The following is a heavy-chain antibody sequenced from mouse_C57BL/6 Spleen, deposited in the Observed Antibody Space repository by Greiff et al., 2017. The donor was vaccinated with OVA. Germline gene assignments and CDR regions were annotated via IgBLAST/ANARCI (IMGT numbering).Heavy chain of an antibody. J-gene: IGHJ1*03. CDR3: ARYYYGSSSSYWYFDV. CDR1: GYTFTSYW. D-gene: IGHD1-1*01. CDR2: IHPNSGST. Sequence: VQLQQPGAELVKPGASVKLSCKASGYTFTSYWMHWVKQRPGQGLEWIGMIHPNSGSTNYNEKFKSKATLTVDKSSSTAYMQLSSLTSEDSAVYYCARYYYGSSSSYWYFDVWGTGTTVTVSS. V-gene: IGHV1-64*01.